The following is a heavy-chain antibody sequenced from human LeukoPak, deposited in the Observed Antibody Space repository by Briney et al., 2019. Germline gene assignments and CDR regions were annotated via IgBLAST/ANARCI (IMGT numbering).Heavy chain of an antibody. CDR2: IYYSGTT. Sequence: SETLSLTCTVSGGSISSSPYYWGWIRQPPGKGLEWIGSIYYSGTTHYNPSLESRVTISVDTSKNQFSLKLSSVTAADTAVYYCARDLTFVSRTFDYWGQGTLVTVSS. D-gene: IGHD3/OR15-3a*01. J-gene: IGHJ4*02. CDR1: GGSISSSPYY. CDR3: ARDLTFVSRTFDY. V-gene: IGHV4-39*07.